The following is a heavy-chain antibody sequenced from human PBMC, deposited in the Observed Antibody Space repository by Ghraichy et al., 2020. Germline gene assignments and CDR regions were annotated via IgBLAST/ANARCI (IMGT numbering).Heavy chain of an antibody. CDR2: ISSRVGTI. V-gene: IGHV3-48*02. CDR1: GFTFSTYS. Sequence: GGSLRLSCAASGFTFSTYSMNWVRQAPGKGLEWISHISSRVGTIYYADSLKGRFTISRDTAKNALHLQMNSLRDEDTAVYYRARVLPGYLGAFDVWGQGTLVTVSS. D-gene: IGHD1-1*01. CDR3: ARVLPGYLGAFDV. J-gene: IGHJ3*01.